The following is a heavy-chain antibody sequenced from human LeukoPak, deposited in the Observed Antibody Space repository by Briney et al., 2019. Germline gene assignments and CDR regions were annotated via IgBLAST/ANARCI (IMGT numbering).Heavy chain of an antibody. CDR2: IRSKAYDETT. Sequence: GGSLRLSCTVSGFPFGDYHMTWFRQAPGKGLEWVGGIRSKAYDETTQYAASVKGRFSISRDDSKSIAYLQMNSLRTEDTAVYYCTRDGRGSNFDYWGQGTLVTVSS. V-gene: IGHV3-49*03. J-gene: IGHJ4*02. CDR3: TRDGRGSNFDY. CDR1: GFPFGDYH. D-gene: IGHD2-15*01.